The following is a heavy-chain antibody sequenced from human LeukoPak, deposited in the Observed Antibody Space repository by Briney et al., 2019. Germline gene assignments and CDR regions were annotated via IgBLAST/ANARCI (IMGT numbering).Heavy chain of an antibody. Sequence: GASVKVSCKASGYTFTSYAMNWVRQAPGQRLEWMGWINGNGNTKYSQEFQARLTITRDTSASTAYMELRSLRSEDMAVYYCARYIGVFTSFDYWGQGTLVTVSS. CDR1: GYTFTSYA. CDR2: INGNGNT. D-gene: IGHD2-2*01. CDR3: ARYIGVFTSFDY. J-gene: IGHJ4*02. V-gene: IGHV1-3*03.